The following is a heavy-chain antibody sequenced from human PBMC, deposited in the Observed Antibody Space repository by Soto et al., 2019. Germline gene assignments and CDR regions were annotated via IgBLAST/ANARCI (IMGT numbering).Heavy chain of an antibody. CDR2: ITGSGGST. CDR3: AKRDSSGWHYLDY. D-gene: IGHD6-19*01. Sequence: EVQLLESGGGLVQPGGSLRRSCAASGFTFSSYAMGWVRQAPGKGLEWVSAITGSGGSTFYADSVKGRFTISRDNSKNTLYLQMNSLRAEDTAVYYCAKRDSSGWHYLDYWGQGTLVPVSS. V-gene: IGHV3-23*01. J-gene: IGHJ4*02. CDR1: GFTFSSYA.